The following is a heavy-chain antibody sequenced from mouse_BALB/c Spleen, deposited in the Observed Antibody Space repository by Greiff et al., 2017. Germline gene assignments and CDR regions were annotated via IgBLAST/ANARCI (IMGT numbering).Heavy chain of an antibody. J-gene: IGHJ2*01. V-gene: IGHV5-9-4*01. CDR3: ARVSLLRPYYFDY. D-gene: IGHD1-2*01. CDR1: GFTFSSYA. Sequence: EVQLMESGGGLVKPGGSLKLSCAASGFTFSSYAMSWVRQSPEKRLEWVAEISSGGSYTYYPDTVTGRFTISRDNAKNTLYLEMSSLRSEDTAMYYCARVSLLRPYYFDYWGQGTTLTVSS. CDR2: ISSGGSYT.